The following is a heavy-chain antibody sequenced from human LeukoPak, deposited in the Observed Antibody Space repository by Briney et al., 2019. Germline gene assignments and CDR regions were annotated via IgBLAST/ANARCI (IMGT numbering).Heavy chain of an antibody. CDR3: ARESHVERDDY. V-gene: IGHV1-46*01. D-gene: IGHD1-1*01. Sequence: GASVKVSCKASGYSFTSNYIHWVRQAPGQGLGWMGMIYPRDGSTSYAQKFQGRVTVTRDTSTSTVHMELSGLRSEDTAVYYCARESHVERDDYWGQGTLVTVSS. J-gene: IGHJ4*02. CDR2: IYPRDGST. CDR1: GYSFTSNY.